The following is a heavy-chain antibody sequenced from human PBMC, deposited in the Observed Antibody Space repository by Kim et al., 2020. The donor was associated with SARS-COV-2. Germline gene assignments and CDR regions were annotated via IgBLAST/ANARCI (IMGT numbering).Heavy chain of an antibody. J-gene: IGHJ3*02. D-gene: IGHD1-26*01. CDR3: ARGGDSGSYSGAFDI. CDR2: INHSGST. Sequence: SETLSLTCAVYGGSFSGYYWSWIRQPPGKGLEWIGEINHSGSTNYNPSLKSRVTISVDTSKNQFSLKLSSVTAADTAVYYCARGGDSGSYSGAFDIWGQGTLVTVSS. CDR1: GGSFSGYY. V-gene: IGHV4-34*01.